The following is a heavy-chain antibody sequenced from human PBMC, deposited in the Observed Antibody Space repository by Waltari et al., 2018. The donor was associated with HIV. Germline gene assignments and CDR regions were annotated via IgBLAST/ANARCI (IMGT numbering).Heavy chain of an antibody. J-gene: IGHJ4*02. V-gene: IGHV4-59*01. CDR3: ARVSSGGGGGNRYFDY. D-gene: IGHD2-15*01. CDR2: IYYIWST. Sequence: QVQLQESGPGLVKPSETVSLTCTVSGGSISSYYWTWIRQPPGKGLEWIGYIYYIWSTNYNPALTSRFTISVDTSKNQFSLKLSSVTAADTAVYYCARVSSGGGGGNRYFDYWGQGALVTVSS. CDR1: GGSISSYY.